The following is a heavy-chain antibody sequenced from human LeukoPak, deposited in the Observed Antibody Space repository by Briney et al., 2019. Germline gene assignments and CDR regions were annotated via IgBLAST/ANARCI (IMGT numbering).Heavy chain of an antibody. V-gene: IGHV1-18*04. CDR3: ARSPLYCSGGSCTNWFDP. CDR1: GYTFTSYG. Sequence: GASVKVSCKASGYTFTSYGISWVRQASGQGLEWMGWISAYNGNTNYAQKLQGRVTMTTDTSTSTAYMELRSLRSDDTAVYYCARSPLYCSGGSCTNWFDPWGQGTLVTVSS. D-gene: IGHD2-15*01. J-gene: IGHJ5*02. CDR2: ISAYNGNT.